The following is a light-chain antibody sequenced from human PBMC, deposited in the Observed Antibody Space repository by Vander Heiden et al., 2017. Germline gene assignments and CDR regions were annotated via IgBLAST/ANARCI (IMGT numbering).Light chain of an antibody. CDR1: QSISSY. Sequence: DIQMTQSPSSLSASVGDRVTITCRASQSISSYFNWYQQKPGKAPKLLIYAASSLQSGVPSRFSGSGSGTDFTLTISSLQPEDFATYYCQQSDSTPATFGQGTKVEIK. V-gene: IGKV1-39*01. CDR3: QQSDSTPAT. J-gene: IGKJ1*01. CDR2: AAS.